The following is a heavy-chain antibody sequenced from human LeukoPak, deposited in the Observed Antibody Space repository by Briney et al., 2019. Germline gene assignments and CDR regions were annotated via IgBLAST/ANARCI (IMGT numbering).Heavy chain of an antibody. J-gene: IGHJ4*02. Sequence: GGSLRLSCAASAFTSSSHSMNWVRQAPGKGLEWVAYISSGSSTIKYADSVKGRFTISRDNARNSLYLQMNSLRHEDTAVYYCARGFLVASTWFDYWGQGTPVTVSS. CDR1: AFTSSSHS. D-gene: IGHD2-15*01. CDR2: ISSGSSTI. CDR3: ARGFLVASTWFDY. V-gene: IGHV3-48*02.